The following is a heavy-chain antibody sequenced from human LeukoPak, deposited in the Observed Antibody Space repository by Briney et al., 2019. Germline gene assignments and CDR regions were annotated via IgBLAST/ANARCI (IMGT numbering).Heavy chain of an antibody. CDR3: PTLTSRGLSDS. CDR1: GFTFTNAW. D-gene: IGHD1-20*01. J-gene: IGHJ4*02. V-gene: IGHV3-15*07. Sequence: GGSLRLSCAASGFTFTNAWMNWVRQAPGKGLEWVGRIKSKADGETIDYAAPVKGRFTFSRDDSKNMLYLQMNSLKSEDTAVYYCPTLTSRGLSDSWGQGTLVTVSS. CDR2: IKSKADGETI.